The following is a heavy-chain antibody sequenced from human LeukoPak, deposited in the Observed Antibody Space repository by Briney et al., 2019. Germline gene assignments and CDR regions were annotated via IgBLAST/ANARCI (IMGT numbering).Heavy chain of an antibody. J-gene: IGHJ4*02. CDR1: GFTFSSYA. CDR2: ISSNGGST. V-gene: IGHV3-64*01. D-gene: IGHD3-10*01. CDR3: ARGSGSGI. Sequence: GGSLRLSCAASGFTFSSYAMHWVRQAPGKGLEYVSAISSNGGSTYYANSVKGRFTISRDNSKNTLYLQMGSLRAEDVAVYYCARGSGSGIWGQGTLVTVSS.